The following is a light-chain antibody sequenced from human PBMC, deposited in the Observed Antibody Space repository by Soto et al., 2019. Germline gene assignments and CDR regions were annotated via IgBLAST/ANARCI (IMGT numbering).Light chain of an antibody. V-gene: IGKV3-20*01. CDR1: QSVSSNY. J-gene: IGKJ2*01. Sequence: EIVLTQSPGTLSSSPGERATLSCRASQSVSSNYLAWYQQKPGQAPRLLIYGASSRATGIPDRFSGGGSGTDFTLTISRLEPEDFAVYFCQQYGNSPYTFGQGPKLDIK. CDR2: GAS. CDR3: QQYGNSPYT.